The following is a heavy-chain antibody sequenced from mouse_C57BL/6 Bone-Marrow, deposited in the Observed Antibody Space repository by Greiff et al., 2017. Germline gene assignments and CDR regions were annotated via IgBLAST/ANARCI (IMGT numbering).Heavy chain of an antibody. V-gene: IGHV1-58*01. J-gene: IGHJ4*01. CDR1: GYTFTSYG. Sequence: EVKVVESGAELVRPGSSVKMSCKTSGYTFTSYGINWVKQRPGQGLEWIGYIYIGNGYTEYNEKFKGKATLTSDTSSSTAYMQLSSLTSEDSAIYFCARSLFITTVVASYGMDYWGQGTSVTVSS. D-gene: IGHD1-1*01. CDR2: IYIGNGYT. CDR3: ARSLFITTVVASYGMDY.